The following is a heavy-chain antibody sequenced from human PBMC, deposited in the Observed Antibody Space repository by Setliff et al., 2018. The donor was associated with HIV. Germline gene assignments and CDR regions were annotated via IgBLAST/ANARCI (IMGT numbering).Heavy chain of an antibody. D-gene: IGHD6-19*01. CDR1: GGSISNNNYY. J-gene: IGHJ4*02. CDR2: IYYSGST. CDR3: ARGYSSGWTGYFDY. Sequence: LSLTCTVSGGSISNNNYYWGWIRQPPGKGLEWIGSIYYSGSTYYSPSLRSRVSISVDRSKNQFSLRLSSVTAADTAVYYCARGYSSGWTGYFDYWGQGTLVTVSS. V-gene: IGHV4-39*07.